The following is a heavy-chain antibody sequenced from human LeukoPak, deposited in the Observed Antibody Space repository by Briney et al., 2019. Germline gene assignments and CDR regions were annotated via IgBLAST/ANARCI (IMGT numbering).Heavy chain of an antibody. Sequence: SETLSLTCTVSGGSISSGDYYWSWIRQPPGKGLEWIGYIYYSGSTYYNPSLKSRVTISVDTSKNQFSLKLSSVTAADTAVYYCARLYYYDSSGLNYWGQGTLVTVSS. CDR3: ARLYYYDSSGLNY. CDR1: GGSISSGDYY. CDR2: IYYSGST. D-gene: IGHD3-22*01. J-gene: IGHJ4*02. V-gene: IGHV4-30-4*08.